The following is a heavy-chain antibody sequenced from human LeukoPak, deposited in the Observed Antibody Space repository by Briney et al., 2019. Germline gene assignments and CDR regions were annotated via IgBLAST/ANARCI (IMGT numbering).Heavy chain of an antibody. CDR3: ARGLYYYYMDV. Sequence: ASVTVSCKASGYTFTGYYMHWVRQAPGQGLEWMGWMNPNSGNTGHAQKFQGRVTMTRNTSISTAYMELSSLRSEDTAVYYCARGLYYYYMDVWGKGTTVTVSS. CDR2: MNPNSGNT. CDR1: GYTFTGYY. V-gene: IGHV1-8*02. J-gene: IGHJ6*03.